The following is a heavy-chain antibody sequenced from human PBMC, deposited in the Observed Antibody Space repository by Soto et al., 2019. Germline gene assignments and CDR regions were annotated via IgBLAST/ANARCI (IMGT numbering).Heavy chain of an antibody. CDR2: IWYDGSNK. D-gene: IGHD3-10*01. CDR3: ARDYGSGMDC. Sequence: QVHLVESGGGVVQPGRSLRLSCAASGLTFSSYGMHWVRQAPGKGLDWVALIWYDGSNKYYGDSVKGRFTISRDNSKNTLHLQMNSLRAEDTAVYYCARDYGSGMDCWGQGTLVTVSS. CDR1: GLTFSSYG. J-gene: IGHJ4*02. V-gene: IGHV3-33*01.